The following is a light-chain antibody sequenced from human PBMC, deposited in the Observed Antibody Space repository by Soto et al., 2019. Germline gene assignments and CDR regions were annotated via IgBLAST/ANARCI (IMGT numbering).Light chain of an antibody. CDR1: QTMTRAY. V-gene: IGKV3-20*01. CDR2: ASS. Sequence: EIVFMQSPGTLSLSPGERATLSCRASQTMTRAYVAWYQQKPGQAPRLLIYASSYRATGISDKFSGSGSGTDFSLTISRLEPEDSAVYYCHQYHSPPQTFGQGTKVEIK. CDR3: HQYHSPPQT. J-gene: IGKJ2*01.